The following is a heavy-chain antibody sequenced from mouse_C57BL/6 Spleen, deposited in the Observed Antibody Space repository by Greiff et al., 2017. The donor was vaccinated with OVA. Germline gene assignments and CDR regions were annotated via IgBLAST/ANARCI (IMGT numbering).Heavy chain of an antibody. J-gene: IGHJ4*01. V-gene: IGHV1-76*01. D-gene: IGHD1-1*01. CDR3: ARVVLRSSSYYAMDY. Sequence: QVQLQQSGAELVRPGASVKLSCKASGYTFTDYYINWVKQRPGQGLEWIARIYPGSGNTYYNEKFKGKATLTAEKSSSTAYMQLSSLASEVSGVYVGARVVLRSSSYYAMDYWGQGTSVTVSS. CDR2: IYPGSGNT. CDR1: GYTFTDYY.